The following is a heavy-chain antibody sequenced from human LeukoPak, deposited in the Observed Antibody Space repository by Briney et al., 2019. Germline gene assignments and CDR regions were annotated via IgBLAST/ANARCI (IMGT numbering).Heavy chain of an antibody. D-gene: IGHD2-2*01. CDR3: ASTGYCSSTSCYGIDY. J-gene: IGHJ4*02. V-gene: IGHV5-10-1*01. CDR2: IDPSDSYT. Sequence: GESLRISCKGSGYSFTSYWISWVRQMPGKGLEWMGRIDPSDSYTNYSPSFQGHDTISADKSISTAYLQWSSLKASDTAMYYCASTGYCSSTSCYGIDYWGQGTLVTVSS. CDR1: GYSFTSYW.